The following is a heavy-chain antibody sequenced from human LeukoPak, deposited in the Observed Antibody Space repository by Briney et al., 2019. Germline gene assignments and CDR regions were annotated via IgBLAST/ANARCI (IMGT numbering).Heavy chain of an antibody. CDR3: AKIAGGGATSY. CDR1: GFTFSDYY. V-gene: IGHV3-11*01. Sequence: GGSLRLSCAASGFTFSDYYMSWIRQAPGKGLEWLSYISSSGATIYYADSVKGRFTISRDNAKNSLYLQMSSLRAEDTAVYHCAKIAGGGATSYWGQGTLVTVSS. J-gene: IGHJ4*02. CDR2: ISSSGATI. D-gene: IGHD1-26*01.